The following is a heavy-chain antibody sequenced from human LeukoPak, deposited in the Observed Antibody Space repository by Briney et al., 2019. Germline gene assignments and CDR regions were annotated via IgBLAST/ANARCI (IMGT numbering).Heavy chain of an antibody. CDR1: GGTFSSYA. CDR3: ARGGYYDSSGYYPLGFDY. D-gene: IGHD3-22*01. V-gene: IGHV1-69*05. CDR2: IIPIFGTA. J-gene: IGHJ4*02. Sequence: SVKVSCKASGGTFSSYAISWVRQAPGQGLEWMGRIIPIFGTANYAQKFQGRVTITTGESTSTAYMELSSLRSEDTAVYYCARGGYYDSSGYYPLGFDYWGQGTLVTVSS.